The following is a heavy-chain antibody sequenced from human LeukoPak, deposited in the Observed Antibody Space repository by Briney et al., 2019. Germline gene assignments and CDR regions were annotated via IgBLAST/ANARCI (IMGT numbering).Heavy chain of an antibody. D-gene: IGHD1-26*01. J-gene: IGHJ4*02. V-gene: IGHV4-39*01. Sequence: GSLRLSCAASGFTFSSYAMSWIRQPPGKGLEWIGSIYYSGSTYYNPSLKSRVTISVDTSKNQFSLKLSSVTAADTAVYYCGEWELPSWGQGTLVTVSS. CDR2: IYYSGST. CDR3: GEWELPS. CDR1: GFTFSSYA.